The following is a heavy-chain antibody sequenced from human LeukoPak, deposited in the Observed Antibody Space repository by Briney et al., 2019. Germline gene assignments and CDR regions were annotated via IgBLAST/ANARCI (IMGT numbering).Heavy chain of an antibody. CDR3: ARSYCSSTSCSPYYYYYMDV. CDR2: INPNSGGT. D-gene: IGHD2-2*01. CDR1: GYTFTGYY. V-gene: IGHV1-2*02. J-gene: IGHJ6*03. Sequence: SMKVSCKASGYTFTGYYMHWVRQAPGQGLEWMGWINPNSGGTNYAQKFQGRVTMTRDTSISTGYMELSRLRSDDTAVYYCARSYCSSTSCSPYYYYYMDVWGKGTTVTVSS.